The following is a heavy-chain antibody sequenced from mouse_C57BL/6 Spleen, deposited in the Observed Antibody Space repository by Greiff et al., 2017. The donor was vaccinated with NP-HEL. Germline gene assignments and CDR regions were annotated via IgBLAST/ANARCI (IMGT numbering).Heavy chain of an antibody. Sequence: QVQLKESGAELVRPGASVTLSCKASGYTFTDYEMHWVKQTPVHGLEWIGAIDPETGGTAYNQKFKGKAILTADKSSSTAYMELRSLTSEDSAVYYGTGIYYGNRVYAMDDWGQGTSVTVSS. V-gene: IGHV1-15*01. D-gene: IGHD2-1*01. J-gene: IGHJ4*01. CDR2: IDPETGGT. CDR3: TGIYYGNRVYAMDD. CDR1: GYTFTDYE.